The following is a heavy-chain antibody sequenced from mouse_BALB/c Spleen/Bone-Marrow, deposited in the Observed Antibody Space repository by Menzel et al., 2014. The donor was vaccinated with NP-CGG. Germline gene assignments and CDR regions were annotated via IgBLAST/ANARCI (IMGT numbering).Heavy chain of an antibody. CDR3: ARYDGPAWFAY. CDR1: GYSFTSYW. Sequence: QLKESGAELVKPGASVRLSCKASGYSFTSYWIHWVKQRPGQGLEWIGEINPSNGRNNYNEKFKNKATLTVDKSSSTAYMQLSSLTSEDSAVYYCARYDGPAWFAYWGQGTLVTVSA. CDR2: INPSNGRN. J-gene: IGHJ3*01. D-gene: IGHD2-3*01. V-gene: IGHV1S81*02.